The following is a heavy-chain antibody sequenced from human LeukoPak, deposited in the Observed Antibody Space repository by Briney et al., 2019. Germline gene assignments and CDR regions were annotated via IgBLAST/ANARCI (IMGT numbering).Heavy chain of an antibody. Sequence: GGSLRLSCAVSGFTFGDDYMSWIRQAPGQGLEWVSYISNSGGYTNCADSVAGRFTISRDNAENSLYLQMNSLRAEDTAVYYCARSRGAGPGAYFDYWGQGTLVTVTS. D-gene: IGHD6-19*01. CDR3: ARSRGAGPGAYFDY. V-gene: IGHV3-11*03. J-gene: IGHJ4*02. CDR2: ISNSGGYT. CDR1: GFTFGDDY.